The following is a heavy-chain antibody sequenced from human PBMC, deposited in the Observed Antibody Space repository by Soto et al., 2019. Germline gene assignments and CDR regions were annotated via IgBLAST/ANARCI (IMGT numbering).Heavy chain of an antibody. J-gene: IGHJ5*02. CDR1: GYTFTGYY. CDR3: ARLWGFSNNWLDP. D-gene: IGHD2-21*01. V-gene: IGHV1-2*02. CDR2: INPNSGGT. Sequence: GASVKVSCKASGYTFTGYYMHWVRQAPGQGLEWMGWINPNSGGTNYAQKFQGRVTMTRDTSISTAYMELSRLRSDDTAVYYCARLWGFSNNWLDPWGQGTLVTVSS.